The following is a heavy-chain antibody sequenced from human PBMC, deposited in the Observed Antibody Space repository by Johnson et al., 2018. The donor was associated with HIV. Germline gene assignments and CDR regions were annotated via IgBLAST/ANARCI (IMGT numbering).Heavy chain of an antibody. CDR2: IYGGGST. J-gene: IGHJ3*02. D-gene: IGHD6-19*01. CDR1: RFTFSSYW. CDR3: ARRFFPGITVALDAFDI. V-gene: IGHV3-66*01. Sequence: MQLVESGGDLVQPGGSLRLSCAASRFTFSSYWMTWVRQAPGKGLEWVSIIYGGGSTYYADSVKGRFTISRDNAKNSLYLQMNSLRAEDTAVYYCARRFFPGITVALDAFDIWGQGTMVTVSS.